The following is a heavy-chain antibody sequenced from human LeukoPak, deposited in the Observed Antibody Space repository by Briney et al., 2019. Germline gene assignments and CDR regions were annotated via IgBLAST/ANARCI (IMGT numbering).Heavy chain of an antibody. V-gene: IGHV3-48*01. CDR2: ISGGSTSM. J-gene: IGHJ5*02. D-gene: IGHD3-3*01. Sequence: PGGSLRLSCAASGFTFKQHSMTWARQAPGKGLEWVSYISGGSTSMYYADSVRGRFTISRDDAKSSLYLQMNTLRADDTAVYYCARNFWSGYSDWFDPWGQGTLVTVSS. CDR1: GFTFKQHS. CDR3: ARNFWSGYSDWFDP.